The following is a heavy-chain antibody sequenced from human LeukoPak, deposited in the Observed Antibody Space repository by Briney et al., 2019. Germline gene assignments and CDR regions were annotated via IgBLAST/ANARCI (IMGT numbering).Heavy chain of an antibody. CDR2: IRNNGLGT. Sequence: PGGSLRLSCATSGFTFSNYVMTWVRQAPGKGLESVSSIRNNGLGTHYADSVKGRFTVSRDDSKNALYLQMNRLRADDTAVYYCAKVLPPRGGRSGWYETNDYWGQGTLVTVSS. J-gene: IGHJ4*02. CDR1: GFTFSNYV. CDR3: AKVLPPRGGRSGWYETNDY. D-gene: IGHD6-19*01. V-gene: IGHV3-23*01.